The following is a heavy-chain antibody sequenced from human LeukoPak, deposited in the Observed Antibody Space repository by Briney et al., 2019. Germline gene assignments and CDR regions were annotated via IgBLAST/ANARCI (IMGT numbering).Heavy chain of an antibody. CDR3: ARDGDYYDSSGFPKY. D-gene: IGHD3-22*01. J-gene: IGHJ4*02. V-gene: IGHV3-7*01. CDR1: GFTFSNYW. CDR2: IKEDGSEK. Sequence: PGGSLRLSCAASGFTFSNYWMTWVRQAPGKGLEWVAKIKEDGSEKYYVGSVKGRFTISRDNAKNSLYLQMNSLRAEDTAVYYCARDGDYYDSSGFPKYWGQGTLVTVSS.